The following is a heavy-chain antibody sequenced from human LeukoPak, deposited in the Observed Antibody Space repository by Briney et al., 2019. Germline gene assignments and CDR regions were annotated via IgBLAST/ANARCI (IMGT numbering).Heavy chain of an antibody. D-gene: IGHD1-26*01. CDR1: GGSISTYY. CDR2: VLYSGTT. V-gene: IGHV4-59*01. Sequence: SETLSLTCTVSGGSISTYYWTWLRQSPGKGLEWIGYVLYSGTTSYNPSLKSRVTISLDTSKNQFSLRLSSVTAADTAVYLCARDSQSGFDIWGQGTMVTVSS. CDR3: ARDSQSGFDI. J-gene: IGHJ3*02.